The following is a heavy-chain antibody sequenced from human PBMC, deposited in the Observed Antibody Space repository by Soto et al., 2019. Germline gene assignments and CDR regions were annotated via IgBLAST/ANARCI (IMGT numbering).Heavy chain of an antibody. CDR3: ARDDIYAVVPAASPVGMEV. D-gene: IGHD2-2*01. V-gene: IGHV4-4*07. J-gene: IGHJ6*02. Sequence: SETLSLTCTVCGGSISSYYWSWIRQPAGKGLEWIGRIYTSGSTNYNPSLKSRVTMSVDTSKNQFSLKLSSVIAGDPAVYYCARDDIYAVVPAASPVGMEVWGQGTTGTV. CDR2: IYTSGST. CDR1: GGSISSYY.